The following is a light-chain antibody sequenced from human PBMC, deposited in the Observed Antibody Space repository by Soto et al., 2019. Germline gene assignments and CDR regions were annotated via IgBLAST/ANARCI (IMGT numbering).Light chain of an antibody. J-gene: IGKJ4*01. CDR2: GAS. CDR1: QSVSSS. CDR3: QQYNNWPPLT. Sequence: VLTQPATLSVSPGETATLSCRASQSVSSSLAWYQQTPGRAPRLLIYGASTRATGTPTRFSGSGSGTEFTLTISSLQSEDFAVYFCQQYNNWPPLTFGGGTKVDIK. V-gene: IGKV3-15*01.